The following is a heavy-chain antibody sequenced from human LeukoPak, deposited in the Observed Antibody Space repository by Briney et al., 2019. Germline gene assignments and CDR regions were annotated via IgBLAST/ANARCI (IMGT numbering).Heavy chain of an antibody. V-gene: IGHV3-21*01. CDR1: GFTFSSYA. CDR2: ISSSSSYI. CDR3: ARGCRSSVGNWFDP. D-gene: IGHD6-6*01. J-gene: IGHJ5*02. Sequence: GGSLRLSCAASGFTFSSYAMSWVRQAPGKGLEWVSSISSSSSYIYYADSVKGRFTISRDNAMNSLYLQMNSLRAEDTAVYYCARGCRSSVGNWFDPWGQGTLVTVSS.